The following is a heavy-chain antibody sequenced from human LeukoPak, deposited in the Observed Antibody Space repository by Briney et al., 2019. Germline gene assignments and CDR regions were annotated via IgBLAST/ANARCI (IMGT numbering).Heavy chain of an antibody. CDR1: GFTFSTYA. CDR2: IRGSGGST. J-gene: IGHJ4*02. V-gene: IGHV3-23*01. Sequence: GGSLRLSCAASGFTFSTYAMSWVRQVPGEGLEWVSVIRGSGGSTYYADSVKGRFTISRDNPKNTLYLQMNSLRAEDTAIYYCAKDLYGDYGGIDYWGQGTLVTVSS. CDR3: AKDLYGDYGGIDY. D-gene: IGHD4-17*01.